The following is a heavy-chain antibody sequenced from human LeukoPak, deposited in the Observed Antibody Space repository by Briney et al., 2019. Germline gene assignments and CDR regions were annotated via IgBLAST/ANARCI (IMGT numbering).Heavy chain of an antibody. J-gene: IGHJ6*02. D-gene: IGHD6-19*01. V-gene: IGHV1-18*01. CDR2: ISAYNGNT. Sequence: GASVKVSCKASGYTFTSYGISWVRQAPGQGLEWMGWISAYNGNTNYAQKLQGRVTMTTDKSTSTAYMELSSLRSEDTAVYYCARVGGAVAGPLDVWGQGTTVTVSS. CDR3: ARVGGAVAGPLDV. CDR1: GYTFTSYG.